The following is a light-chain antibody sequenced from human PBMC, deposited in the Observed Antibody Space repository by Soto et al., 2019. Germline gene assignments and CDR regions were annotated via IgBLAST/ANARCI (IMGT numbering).Light chain of an antibody. V-gene: IGLV1-51*01. CDR2: DNN. Sequence: QSVLTQPPSVSAAPGQKVTTSCSGSGSNIGNNFVSWYQQFPGTAPKLLIYDNNKRPSGIPDRFSGSKSGTSATLGITGLQTGDEADYYCGAWDNGLSAYVFGPGTKLTVL. J-gene: IGLJ1*01. CDR1: GSNIGNNF. CDR3: GAWDNGLSAYV.